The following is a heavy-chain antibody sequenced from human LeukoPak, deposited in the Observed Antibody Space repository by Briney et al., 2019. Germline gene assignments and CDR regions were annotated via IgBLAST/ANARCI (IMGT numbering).Heavy chain of an antibody. D-gene: IGHD2-21*02. V-gene: IGHV5-51*01. CDR2: IYPGDSGT. CDR1: GYSFSSYW. Sequence: GESLKISCKGSGYSFSSYWIGWVRQMPGKGLEWMGIIYPGDSGTRYSTSFQGQVTISADKSISTAYLQWSSLKASDTAMYYCARSSAYCGGDCYPEYFQHWGQGTLVTVSS. J-gene: IGHJ1*01. CDR3: ARSSAYCGGDCYPEYFQH.